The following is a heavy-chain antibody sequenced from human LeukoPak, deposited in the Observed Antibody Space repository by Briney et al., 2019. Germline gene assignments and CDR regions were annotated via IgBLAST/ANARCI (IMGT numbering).Heavy chain of an antibody. CDR3: ARDPVPHYYASGNYLTS. CDR1: GLTFNTYA. V-gene: IGHV3-30-3*01. J-gene: IGHJ5*02. CDR2: ISYDGSKK. D-gene: IGHD3-10*01. Sequence: PGGAVRLSCRASGLTFNTYAMHWVRHAPGKGLEWVAVISYDGSKKYYAGSVKGRFTISRDNSKNTLYLQTNSLTNEDTAVFYCARDPVPHYYASGNYLTSWGQGTLVTVSS.